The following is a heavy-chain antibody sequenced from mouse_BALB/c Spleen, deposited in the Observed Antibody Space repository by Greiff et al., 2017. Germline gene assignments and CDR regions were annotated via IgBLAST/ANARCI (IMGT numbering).Heavy chain of an antibody. CDR1: GYSITSGYY. Sequence: EVKLQESGPGLVKPSQSLSLTCSVTGYSITSGYYWNWIRQFPGNKLEWMGYISYDGSNNYNPSLKNRISITRDTSKNQFFLKLNSVTTEDTATYYCVRAYGNYGVWGAGTTVTVSS. J-gene: IGHJ1*01. CDR3: VRAYGNYGV. CDR2: ISYDGSN. V-gene: IGHV3-6*02. D-gene: IGHD2-1*01.